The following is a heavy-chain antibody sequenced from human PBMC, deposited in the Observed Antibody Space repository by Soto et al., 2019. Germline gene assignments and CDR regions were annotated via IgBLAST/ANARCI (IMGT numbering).Heavy chain of an antibody. D-gene: IGHD2-15*01. V-gene: IGHV3-21*04. CDR1: GFTFSSYS. J-gene: IGHJ4*02. CDR3: AADTGDIEVVPATT. Sequence: GGSLRLSCAASGFTFSSYSMNWVRQAPGKGLEWLASISPASTYIRYADSVKGRFTISRDNARNSLSLQMMSLRADDTAMYYCAADTGDIEVVPATTWGQGTLVTVSS. CDR2: ISPASTYI.